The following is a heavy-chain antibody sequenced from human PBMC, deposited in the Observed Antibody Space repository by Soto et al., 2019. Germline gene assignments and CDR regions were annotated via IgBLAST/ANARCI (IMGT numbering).Heavy chain of an antibody. J-gene: IGHJ6*02. D-gene: IGHD2-2*01. CDR3: VRERCTSSSCSNGLDV. V-gene: IGHV3-74*01. CDR1: GFTFSNNW. Sequence: EVQLVESGGGLVQPGGSLRLSCAASGFTFSNNWMNWVRQAPGKGLGWVSRINSDGSSTINADSVKGRFTISRDNAKNTLYLQMNSLRAEDTAVYYCVRERCTSSSCSNGLDVWGQGTTVTVSS. CDR2: INSDGSST.